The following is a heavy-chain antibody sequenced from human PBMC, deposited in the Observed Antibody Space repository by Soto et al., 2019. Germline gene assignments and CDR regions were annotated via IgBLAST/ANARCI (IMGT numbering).Heavy chain of an antibody. J-gene: IGHJ5*02. CDR2: INAGNGNT. V-gene: IGHV1-3*01. D-gene: IGHD3-10*01. CDR1: GYTFTSYA. Sequence: ASVKVSCKASGYTFTSYAMHWVRQAPGQRLEWMGWINAGNGNTKYSQKFQGRVTITRDTSASTAYMELSSLRSEDTAVYYCARGRVIYYGSGKPKVLPFDPWGQGTLVTVSS. CDR3: ARGRVIYYGSGKPKVLPFDP.